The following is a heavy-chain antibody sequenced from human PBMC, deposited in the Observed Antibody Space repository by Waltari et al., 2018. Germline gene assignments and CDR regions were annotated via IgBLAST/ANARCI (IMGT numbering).Heavy chain of an antibody. CDR2: IYYSGST. Sequence: QVQLQESGPGLVKPSETLSLTCTVSGGSISSHYWSWIRQPPGKGLEWIGYIYYSGSTNYNPSLKSRVTISVDTSKNHFSLKLSSVTAADTAVYYCARKGAAAGSFDYWGQGTLVTVSS. V-gene: IGHV4-59*11. J-gene: IGHJ4*02. CDR3: ARKGAAAGSFDY. D-gene: IGHD6-13*01. CDR1: GGSISSHY.